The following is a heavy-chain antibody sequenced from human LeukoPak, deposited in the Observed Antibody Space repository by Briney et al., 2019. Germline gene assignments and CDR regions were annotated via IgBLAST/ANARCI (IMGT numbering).Heavy chain of an antibody. Sequence: SETLSLTCTVSGGSISSYYWSWIRQPAGKGLEWIGGIYTSGSTNYNPSLKSRVTMSVDTSKNQFSLKLSSVTAADTAVYYCARDQEQWRYYYMDVWGKGTTVTVSS. J-gene: IGHJ6*03. CDR1: GGSISSYY. V-gene: IGHV4-4*07. CDR2: IYTSGST. CDR3: ARDQEQWRYYYMDV. D-gene: IGHD6-19*01.